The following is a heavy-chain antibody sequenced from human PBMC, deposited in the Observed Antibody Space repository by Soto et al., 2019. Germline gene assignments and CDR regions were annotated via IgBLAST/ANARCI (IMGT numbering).Heavy chain of an antibody. J-gene: IGHJ4*02. Sequence: SETLSLTCTVSGGSISSGDYYWSWIRQPPGKGLEWIGYVYYSGSTYYNPSLKSRVTISVDTSKNQFSLKLSSVTAADTAVHYCARDSDYGGNYFDYWGQGTLVTVSS. CDR3: ARDSDYGGNYFDY. CDR2: VYYSGST. D-gene: IGHD4-17*01. CDR1: GGSISSGDYY. V-gene: IGHV4-30-4*01.